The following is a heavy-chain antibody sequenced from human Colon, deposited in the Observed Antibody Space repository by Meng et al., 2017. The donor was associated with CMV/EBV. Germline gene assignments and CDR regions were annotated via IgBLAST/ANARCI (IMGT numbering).Heavy chain of an antibody. Sequence: ACKPSEYRVSNCGVAWVRQVPGKGLEWIGIIYPGDSDTTYSPSFDGQVSISADKSISTAYLQWSSLKASDTALYYCARQNTGNYDHWGQGTLVTVSS. V-gene: IGHV5-51*01. CDR2: IYPGDSDT. J-gene: IGHJ5*02. CDR3: ARQNTGNYDH. D-gene: IGHD1-26*01. CDR1: EYRVSNCG.